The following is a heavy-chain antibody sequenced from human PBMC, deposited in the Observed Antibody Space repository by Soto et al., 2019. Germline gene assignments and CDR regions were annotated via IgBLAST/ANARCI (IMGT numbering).Heavy chain of an antibody. CDR2: IDSSGEK. CDR3: ARRHLAVAVSPWFDP. CDR1: GLSITDSEMG. D-gene: IGHD6-19*01. Sequence: QVTLKESGPVLVKPTETLTLRCTVSGLSITDSEMGVSWIRQPPGQPLEWLAHIDSSGEKSSRTFLKSRLAISKDTCKSQIVLTMTNMDPADTATYYCARRHLAVAVSPWFDPWGQGIPVTVSS. V-gene: IGHV2-26*01. J-gene: IGHJ5*02.